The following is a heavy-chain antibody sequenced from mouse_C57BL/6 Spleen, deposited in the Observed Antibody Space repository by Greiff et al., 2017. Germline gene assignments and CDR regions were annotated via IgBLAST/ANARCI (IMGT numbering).Heavy chain of an antibody. CDR1: GYAFSSSW. CDR2: IYPGDGDT. D-gene: IGHD2-2*01. Sequence: QVQLQQSGPELVKPGASVKISCKASGYAFSSSWMNWVKQRPGKGLEWIGRIYPGDGDTNYNGKFKGKATLTADKSSSTAYMQRSSLTSEDSAVYFCASRVTSWYFDVWGTGTTVTVSS. CDR3: ASRVTSWYFDV. V-gene: IGHV1-82*01. J-gene: IGHJ1*03.